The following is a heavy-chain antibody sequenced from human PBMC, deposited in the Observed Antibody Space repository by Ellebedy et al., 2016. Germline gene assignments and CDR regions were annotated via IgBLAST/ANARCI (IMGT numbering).Heavy chain of an antibody. D-gene: IGHD3-16*01. CDR3: ARIRFGVGLF. V-gene: IGHV4-39*07. CDR2: IYHTGST. Sequence: GSLRLSRTVSGGSITSDYYYWGWLRQPPGQGLEWIGSIYHTGSTYYNPSLNSRVTMSLHTSENHLSLKLTSVTAADAAVYYCARIRFGVGLFWGQGTLVTVSS. CDR1: GGSITSDYYY. J-gene: IGHJ4*02.